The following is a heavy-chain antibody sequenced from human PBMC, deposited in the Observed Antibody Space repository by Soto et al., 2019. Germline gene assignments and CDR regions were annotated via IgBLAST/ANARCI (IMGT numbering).Heavy chain of an antibody. J-gene: IGHJ4*02. CDR3: AKGGIVGAPDFDY. V-gene: IGHV3-30*18. CDR2: ISYDGSNK. Sequence: SLRLSCAASGFTFSSYGMHWVRQAPGKGLEWVAVISYDGSNKYYADSVKGRFTISRDNSKNTLYLQMNSLRAEDTAVYYCAKGGIVGAPDFDYWGQGTLVTVSS. CDR1: GFTFSSYG. D-gene: IGHD1-26*01.